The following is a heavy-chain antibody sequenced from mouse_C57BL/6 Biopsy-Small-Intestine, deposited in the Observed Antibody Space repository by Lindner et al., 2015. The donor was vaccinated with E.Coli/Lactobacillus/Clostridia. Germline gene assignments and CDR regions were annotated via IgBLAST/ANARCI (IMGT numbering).Heavy chain of an antibody. CDR2: ISSGGSYI. D-gene: IGHD1-1*01. J-gene: IGHJ1*03. CDR1: GFTFTYYG. V-gene: IGHV5-6*01. Sequence: VQLQESGGDLVKSGGSLKLSCATSGFTFTYYGMSWVRQTPDKRLEWVATISSGGSYIYYLDSVKGRFTISRDNARNTLDLQMSSLKSEDTAMYYCARPSYYSGRDWYFDVWGTGTTVTVSS. CDR3: ARPSYYSGRDWYFDV.